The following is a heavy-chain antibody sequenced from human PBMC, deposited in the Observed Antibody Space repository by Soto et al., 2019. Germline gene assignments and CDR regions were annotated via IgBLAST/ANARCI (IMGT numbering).Heavy chain of an antibody. J-gene: IGHJ5*02. CDR3: AKGMYSSTSIFLDA. Sequence: QVQLVESGGGVVQPGRSLRLSCAASGFTFSSYGMHWVRQAPGKGLEWVAVISYDGSNKYYADSVKGRFTISRDNSKYTLYLQMNSRRAEDTAVYYCAKGMYSSTSIFLDAWGQGT. V-gene: IGHV3-30*18. D-gene: IGHD6-6*01. CDR2: ISYDGSNK. CDR1: GFTFSSYG.